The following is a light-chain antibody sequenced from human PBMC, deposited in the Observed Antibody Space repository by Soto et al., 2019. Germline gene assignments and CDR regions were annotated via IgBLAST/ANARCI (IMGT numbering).Light chain of an antibody. CDR3: QQYASSPLT. V-gene: IGKV3-20*01. J-gene: IGKJ1*01. CDR2: DGS. CDR1: QSVSSSY. Sequence: EIVLTQSPGTLSLSPGERATLSCRASQSVSSSYLAWYQQKPGQAPRLLIYDGSKRPAGIPDRFSASGSGTDFTLTISRLEPEDFAVYYCQQYASSPLTFGRGTKVDIK.